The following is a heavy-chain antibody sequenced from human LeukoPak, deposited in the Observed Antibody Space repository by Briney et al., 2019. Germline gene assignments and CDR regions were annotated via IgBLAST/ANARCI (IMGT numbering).Heavy chain of an antibody. CDR2: LSGGGDSR. CDR1: GFAFSNYA. CDR3: AKAVRSMVTGGGYFDS. Sequence: GGSLRLSXAASGFAFSNYAMSWVRQAPGKGLEWVSSLSGGGDSRYYADSVMGRFTISRDNSKNTLYLQMNSLRAEDTAVYYCAKAVRSMVTGGGYFDSWGQGTLVTVSS. J-gene: IGHJ4*02. V-gene: IGHV3-23*01. D-gene: IGHD3-10*01.